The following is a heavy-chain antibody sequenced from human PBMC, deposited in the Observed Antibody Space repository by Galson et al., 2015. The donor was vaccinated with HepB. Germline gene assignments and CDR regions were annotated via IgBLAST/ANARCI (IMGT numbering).Heavy chain of an antibody. CDR3: ASGGSVDTSSWYRYYFDY. V-gene: IGHV1-2*04. CDR2: INPNSGGT. D-gene: IGHD6-13*01. Sequence: SVKVSCKASGYNFTVYYIHWVRQAPGQGLEWMGWINPNSGGTNYAQKFQGWVTMTRDTSISTAYMELSRLKSDDTAVYYCASGGSVDTSSWYRYYFDYWGQGTLVTVSS. J-gene: IGHJ4*02. CDR1: GYNFTVYY.